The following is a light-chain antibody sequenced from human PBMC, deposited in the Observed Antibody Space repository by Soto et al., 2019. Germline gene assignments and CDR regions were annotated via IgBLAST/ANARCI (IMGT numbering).Light chain of an antibody. CDR3: NSFTSSSTFV. J-gene: IGLJ1*01. Sequence: QSALTQPASVSGSPGQSITISCTGTSNDLGSYNLVSWYQQHPGKAPKLMIYEVSNRPSGVSNRFSGSKSGNTASLTISGLQAEDEADYYCNSFTSSSTFVFGTGTKLTVL. CDR1: SNDLGSYNL. V-gene: IGLV2-14*02. CDR2: EVS.